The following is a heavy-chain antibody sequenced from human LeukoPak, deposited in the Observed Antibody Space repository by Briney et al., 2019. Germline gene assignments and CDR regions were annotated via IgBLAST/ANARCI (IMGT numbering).Heavy chain of an antibody. CDR1: GFTFDDYA. Sequence: GGSLRLSCAASGFTFDDYAMNWVRQAPGKGLEWVSLISGDGGSTYYADSVKGRFTISRDNSKNSLYLQMNSLRTEDTALYYCAKEMKWELSLSHRADFDYWGQGTLVTVSS. CDR2: ISGDGGST. J-gene: IGHJ4*02. CDR3: AKEMKWELSLSHRADFDY. V-gene: IGHV3-43*02. D-gene: IGHD1-26*01.